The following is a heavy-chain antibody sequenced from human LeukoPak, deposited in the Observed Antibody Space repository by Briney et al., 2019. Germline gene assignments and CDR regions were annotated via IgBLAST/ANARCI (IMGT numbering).Heavy chain of an antibody. Sequence: SQTLSLTCAVSGGSISSGGYSWSWIRQPPGKGLEWLGYIYHSGSTYCNPSLKIRVTISVDRSKNQFSLKLSSVTAADTAVYYCARVGYCSGGSCYRDYWYFDLWGRGTLVTVSS. J-gene: IGHJ2*01. D-gene: IGHD2-15*01. V-gene: IGHV4-30-2*01. CDR1: GGSISSGGYS. CDR3: ARVGYCSGGSCYRDYWYFDL. CDR2: IYHSGST.